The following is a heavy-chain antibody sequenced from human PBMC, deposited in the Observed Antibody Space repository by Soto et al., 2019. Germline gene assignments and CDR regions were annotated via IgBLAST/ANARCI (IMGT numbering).Heavy chain of an antibody. V-gene: IGHV3-43*01. CDR2: ISWDGGSP. CDR3: AKGDGASYCSSTSCSIDY. J-gene: IGHJ4*02. CDR1: GFTFDDYT. D-gene: IGHD2-2*01. Sequence: GGSLRLSCAASGFTFDDYTMHWVRQAPGKGLEWVSLISWDGGSPYYADSVKGRFTISRDNTNNPLYLQMNSLRTEDTALYYCAKGDGASYCSSTSCSIDYWGQGTLVTVSS.